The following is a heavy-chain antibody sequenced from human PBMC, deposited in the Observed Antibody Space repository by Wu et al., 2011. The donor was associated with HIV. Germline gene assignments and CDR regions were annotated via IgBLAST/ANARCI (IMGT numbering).Heavy chain of an antibody. Sequence: QVQLVQSGTEMKKPGSSVKLSCKASGGTFVTHGISWVRQAPGQGLEWVGGIIPSLSAANYAPKFQDRVTITADQSTSTAYMDLSSLGSEDTAVYYCATTGIGDDYGFYWGQGTLVTVSS. CDR2: IIPSLSAA. V-gene: IGHV1-69*12. J-gene: IGHJ4*02. CDR3: ATTGIGDDYGFY. CDR1: GGTFVTHG. D-gene: IGHD4-17*01.